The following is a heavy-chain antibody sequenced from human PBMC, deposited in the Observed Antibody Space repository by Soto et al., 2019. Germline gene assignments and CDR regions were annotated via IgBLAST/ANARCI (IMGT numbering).Heavy chain of an antibody. Sequence: GGSLRLSCAASGFTFSSYWMHWVRQAPGKGLVWVSGISTSGDSTYYADSVKGRFTISRGNSKNMLYLQMSSLRADDTALYYCAKDPNGNYVGAFDMRGHGTMVTVSS. CDR3: AKDPNGNYVGAFDM. CDR2: ISTSGDST. V-gene: IGHV3-23*01. CDR1: GFTFSSYW. J-gene: IGHJ3*02. D-gene: IGHD1-7*01.